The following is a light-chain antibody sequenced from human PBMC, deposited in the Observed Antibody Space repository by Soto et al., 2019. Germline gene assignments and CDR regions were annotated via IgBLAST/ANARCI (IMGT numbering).Light chain of an antibody. CDR2: DAS. CDR1: QSVNRN. CDR3: QQYNNWPLT. Sequence: EIVMTQSPATLSVSPGERATLSCRASQSVNRNLAWYQQKPGQNPRLRIYDASSRATGIPARFSGSGSGTDFTLTISSLRSEDFAVYYCQQYNNWPLTFGGGTNVEIK. V-gene: IGKV3-15*01. J-gene: IGKJ4*01.